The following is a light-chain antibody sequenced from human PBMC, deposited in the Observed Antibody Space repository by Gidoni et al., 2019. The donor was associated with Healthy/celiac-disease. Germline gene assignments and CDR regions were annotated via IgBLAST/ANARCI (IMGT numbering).Light chain of an antibody. J-gene: IGKJ1*01. Sequence: DIVMTQSPLSLPVTPGEPASISCRSSPSLLHSNGYNSLDWYLQKLGQSPQLLIYLGSNRASGVPDRFSGSGSGTDFTLKISRVEAEDVGVYYCMQALQTPWTFGQGTKVEIK. CDR2: LGS. CDR3: MQALQTPWT. CDR1: PSLLHSNGYNS. V-gene: IGKV2-28*01.